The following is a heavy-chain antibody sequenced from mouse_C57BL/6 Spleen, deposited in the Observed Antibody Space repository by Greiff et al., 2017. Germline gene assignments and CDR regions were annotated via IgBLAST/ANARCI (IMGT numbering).Heavy chain of an antibody. J-gene: IGHJ3*01. Sequence: QVQLQQPGAELVKPGASVKMSCKASGYTFTSYWITWVKQRPGQGLEWIGGIYPGSGSTNYNEKFKSKATLTVDTSSSTAYMQLSSLTSEDSAVYYCARPSYYSNYDLAYWGQGTLVTVSA. CDR2: IYPGSGST. V-gene: IGHV1-55*01. CDR3: ARPSYYSNYDLAY. D-gene: IGHD2-5*01. CDR1: GYTFTSYW.